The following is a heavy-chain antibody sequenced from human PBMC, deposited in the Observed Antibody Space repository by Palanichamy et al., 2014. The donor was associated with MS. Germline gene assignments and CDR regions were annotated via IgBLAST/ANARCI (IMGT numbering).Heavy chain of an antibody. V-gene: IGHV5-51*01. CDR1: GYKFPTSW. Sequence: EVHLVQSGAEVKKPGESLKISCKGSGYKFPTSWISWVRQLPGKGLEWMGIIYPDDSDTEYSPSFQGQVTMSADKSISTAYLQWGSLKASDTAMYYCGIDDGVNMITWGQGTLVTVSS. CDR2: IYPDDSDT. D-gene: IGHD3-16*01. J-gene: IGHJ5*02. CDR3: GIDDGVNMIT.